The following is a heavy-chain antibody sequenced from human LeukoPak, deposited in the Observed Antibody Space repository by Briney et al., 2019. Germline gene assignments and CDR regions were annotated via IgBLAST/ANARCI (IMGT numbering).Heavy chain of an antibody. CDR2: ISSIGTTI. V-gene: IGHV3-48*03. D-gene: IGHD6-13*01. J-gene: IGHJ4*02. CDR1: GFTFSIYE. Sequence: SGGSLRLSCAASGFTFSIYEMNWVRQAPGKGLEWGSYISSIGTTIYYADSVKGRFTISRDSAKNSLYLQMNSLRAEDTAVYYCARGPYSSNWYVDYWGQGTLVTVAS. CDR3: ARGPYSSNWYVDY.